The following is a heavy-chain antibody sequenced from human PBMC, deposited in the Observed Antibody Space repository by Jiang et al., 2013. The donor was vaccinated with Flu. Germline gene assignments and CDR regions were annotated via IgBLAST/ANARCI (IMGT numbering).Heavy chain of an antibody. CDR3: ATFSGSYWGDAFDL. J-gene: IGHJ3*01. CDR1: YLRQQWSFQ. D-gene: IGHD1-26*01. CDR2: IDYSGRT. V-gene: IGHV4-61*03. Sequence: GLVKPSETLSLTCAGLWYLRQQWSFQWTWVRQPPGMGLQWIGNIDYSGRTDYNPSLRGRIRISSDTSKNHFSLDLTSVSAADTAVYYCATFSGSYWGDAFDLWGQGTLVTVSS.